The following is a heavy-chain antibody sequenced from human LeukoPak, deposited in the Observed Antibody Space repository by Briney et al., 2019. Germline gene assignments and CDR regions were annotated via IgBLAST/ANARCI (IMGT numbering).Heavy chain of an antibody. CDR3: VPFSGDLINLDY. V-gene: IGHV3-74*01. Sequence: PGGSLRLSCAASGFSFSSDWMHWVRQAPGKGLVWVSRINSDGSRTNYADSVRGRFTISRDDAKNTLYLQVSSLRAEDTAVYYCVPFSGDLINLDYWGPGTLVTVSS. CDR1: GFSFSSDW. J-gene: IGHJ4*02. CDR2: INSDGSRT. D-gene: IGHD3-10*01.